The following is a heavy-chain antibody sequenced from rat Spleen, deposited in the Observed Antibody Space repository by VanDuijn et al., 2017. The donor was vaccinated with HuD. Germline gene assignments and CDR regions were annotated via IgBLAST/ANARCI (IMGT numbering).Heavy chain of an antibody. CDR3: ATLTPLFAY. CDR2: ISYDGSST. V-gene: IGHV5-29*01. Sequence: EVQLVESGGGLMQPGGSMKLSCAASGFTFSNYYMAWVRQAPTKGLEWVATISYDGSSTYYRDSVKGRFTISRDNAKRTLYLQMDSLRSEDTATYYCATLTPLFAYWGQGTLVTVSS. D-gene: IGHD3-4*01. CDR1: GFTFSNYY. J-gene: IGHJ3*01.